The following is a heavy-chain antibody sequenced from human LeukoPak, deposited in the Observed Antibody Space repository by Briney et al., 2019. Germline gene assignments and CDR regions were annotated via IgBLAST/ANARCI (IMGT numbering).Heavy chain of an antibody. J-gene: IGHJ4*02. CDR2: IYSGGDT. D-gene: IGHD3-22*01. Sequence: PGGSLRLSCAASGLTVSSTCMSWVRQAPGKGLEWVSFIYSGGDTYYADSVKGRFTISRDNSKNTFHLQMNSLRAEDTAVYYCARRAGDYSHPYDYWGQGTLVTVSS. CDR3: ARRAGDYSHPYDY. CDR1: GLTVSSTC. V-gene: IGHV3-53*01.